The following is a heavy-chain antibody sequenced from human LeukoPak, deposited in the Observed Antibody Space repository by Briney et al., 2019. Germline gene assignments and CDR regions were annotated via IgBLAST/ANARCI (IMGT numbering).Heavy chain of an antibody. D-gene: IGHD1-26*01. V-gene: IGHV4-4*07. CDR2: IDTSGST. Sequence: PSETLSLTCTVSGGSISSYYWSWIRQPAGKGLEWIGRIDTSGSTNYNPSLKSRVTMSVDTSKNQFSLKLSSVTAADTAVYYCARERLLDYYYYMDVWGKGTTVTVSS. J-gene: IGHJ6*03. CDR1: GGSISSYY. CDR3: ARERLLDYYYYMDV.